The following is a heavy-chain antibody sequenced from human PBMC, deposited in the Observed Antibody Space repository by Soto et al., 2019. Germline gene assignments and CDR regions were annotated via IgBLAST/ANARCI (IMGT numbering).Heavy chain of an antibody. CDR2: INAGNGNT. J-gene: IGHJ6*02. Sequence: ASVKVSCKASGYTCTSYAMHWVRQAPGQRLEWMGWINAGNGNTKYSQKFQSRVTITRDTSASTAYMELSSLRSEDTAVYYCARGPYSSGWYGSYYYYGMDVWGQGTTVTVSS. V-gene: IGHV1-3*01. D-gene: IGHD6-19*01. CDR3: ARGPYSSGWYGSYYYYGMDV. CDR1: GYTCTSYA.